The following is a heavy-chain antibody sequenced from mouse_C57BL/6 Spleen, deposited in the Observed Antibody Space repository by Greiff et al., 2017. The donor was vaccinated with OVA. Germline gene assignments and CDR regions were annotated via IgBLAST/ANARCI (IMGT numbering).Heavy chain of an antibody. CDR2: IDPSDSYT. Sequence: VQLQQPGAELVMPGASVKLSCKASGYTFTSYWMHWVKQRPGQGLEWIGEIDPSDSYTNYNQKFKGKSTLTVDKSSSTAYMQLSSLTSEDSAVYYCARRDNVYWYFDVWGTGTTVTVSS. J-gene: IGHJ1*03. V-gene: IGHV1-69*01. CDR3: ARRDNVYWYFDV. D-gene: IGHD1-3*01. CDR1: GYTFTSYW.